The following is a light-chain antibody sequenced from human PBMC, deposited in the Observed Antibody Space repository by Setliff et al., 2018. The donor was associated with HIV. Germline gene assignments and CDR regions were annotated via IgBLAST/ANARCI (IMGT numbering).Light chain of an antibody. CDR3: CTSTYV. CDR1: SSDIGNYYL. V-gene: IGLV2-23*02. CDR2: EVN. J-gene: IGLJ1*01. Sequence: QSALAQSASVSGSPGQSITISCTGASSDIGNYYLVSWYQQHPDKAPKLMIYEVNKRPSGVSNRFSGSISGNTASLTISGLQAEDEADYYCCTSTYVFGSGTKVTVL.